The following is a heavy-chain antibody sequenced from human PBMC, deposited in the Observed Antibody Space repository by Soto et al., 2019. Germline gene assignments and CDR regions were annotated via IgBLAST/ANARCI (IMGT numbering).Heavy chain of an antibody. CDR2: MSGSSSTT. CDR3: SRGSKDSYPGSRIFDF. V-gene: IGHV3-23*01. D-gene: IGHD3-10*01. CDR1: GLTFSNYA. J-gene: IGHJ4*02. Sequence: GGSLRLSCATSGLTFSNYAMSWVRQAPGGGLEWVSSMSGSSSTTYYADSVRGRFTISRDRSKNTLFLQMSSLRAEDTARYYCSRGSKDSYPGSRIFDFWGRGPLVTVSS.